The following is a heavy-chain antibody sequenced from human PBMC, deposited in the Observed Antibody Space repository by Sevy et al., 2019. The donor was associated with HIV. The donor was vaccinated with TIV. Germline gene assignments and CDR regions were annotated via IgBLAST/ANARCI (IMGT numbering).Heavy chain of an antibody. D-gene: IGHD4-17*01. CDR1: GFTFSTYG. CDR3: ARDLEFYDYGDYGPAFMPDY. CDR2: IWFDGSNT. V-gene: IGHV3-33*01. J-gene: IGHJ4*02. Sequence: GGSLRLSCAASGFTFSTYGIHWVRQAPGKGLEWVAVIWFDGSNTYYADSVKGRFTISRDIAKNTLHLHMNSLRAEDTAVYYCARDLEFYDYGDYGPAFMPDYWGQGTLVTVSS.